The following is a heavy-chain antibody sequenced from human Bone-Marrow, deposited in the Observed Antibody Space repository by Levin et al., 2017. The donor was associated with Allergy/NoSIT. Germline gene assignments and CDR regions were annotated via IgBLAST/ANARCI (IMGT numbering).Heavy chain of an antibody. CDR3: AAEGYCTKTSCYLGYGMDV. J-gene: IGHJ6*02. CDR2: INPKSGGT. D-gene: IGHD2-2*01. V-gene: IGHV1-2*02. CDR1: GYPFSGYY. Sequence: GESLKISCKASGYPFSGYYLHWVRQAPGQGLEWMGWINPKSGGTKYMQKFQGRVSMTGDTSTSTVYMELSSLRSDDTAIYYCAAEGYCTKTSCYLGYGMDVWGQGTTVTVSS.